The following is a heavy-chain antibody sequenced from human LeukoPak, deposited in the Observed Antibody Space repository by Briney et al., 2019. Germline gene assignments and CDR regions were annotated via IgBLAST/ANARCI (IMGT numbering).Heavy chain of an antibody. D-gene: IGHD5-18*01. Sequence: GGSLRLSCAASGFTLSTYDIHWVRQAPGKGLEWVAVIWNDGSNKYYGDSVKGRFTISRDNSKNTLYLQMNSLRAEDTAIYYCARSVVGYYYFDSWSQGTLVTVSS. CDR2: IWNDGSNK. V-gene: IGHV3-33*01. J-gene: IGHJ4*02. CDR1: GFTLSTYD. CDR3: ARSVVGYYYFDS.